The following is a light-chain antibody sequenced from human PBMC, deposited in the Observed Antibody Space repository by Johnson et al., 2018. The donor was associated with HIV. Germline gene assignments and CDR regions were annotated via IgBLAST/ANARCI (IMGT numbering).Light chain of an antibody. CDR2: ENN. CDR1: SSNIGNNF. V-gene: IGLV1-51*02. Sequence: QSVLTQPPSVSAAPGQKVTISCSGSSSNIGNNFVSWYQQLPGTAPKVLISENNKRPSGIPDRFSGSKSGTSATLGITGLQTGDEADYYCGTWDSSLSAPRYVFGTGTKVTVL. CDR3: GTWDSSLSAPRYV. J-gene: IGLJ1*01.